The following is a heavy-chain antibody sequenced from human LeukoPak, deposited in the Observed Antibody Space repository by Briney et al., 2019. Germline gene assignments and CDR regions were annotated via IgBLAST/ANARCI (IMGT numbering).Heavy chain of an antibody. CDR2: INSDGSST. V-gene: IGHV3-74*01. Sequence: GGSLRLSCAASGFTFSSYWMHWVRQAPGKGLVWVSRINSDGSSTSYADSVKGRFTISRDNAKNTLYLQMNSLRAEDTAVYYCARADQLGPGNYMDVWGKGTTVTVSS. D-gene: IGHD2-2*01. CDR1: GFTFSSYW. J-gene: IGHJ6*03. CDR3: ARADQLGPGNYMDV.